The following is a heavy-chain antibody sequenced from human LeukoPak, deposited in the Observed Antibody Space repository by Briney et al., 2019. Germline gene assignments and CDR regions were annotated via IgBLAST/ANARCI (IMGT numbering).Heavy chain of an antibody. CDR2: ISYDGSNK. CDR3: AKDWCSGGSFRGDY. Sequence: GRSLRLSCAASGFTFSSYGMHWVRQAPGKGLEWVAVISYDGSNKYYADSVKGRFTISRDNSKNTLYLQMNSLRAEDTAVYYCAKDWCSGGSFRGDYWGQGTLVTVSS. CDR1: GFTFSSYG. J-gene: IGHJ4*02. V-gene: IGHV3-30*18. D-gene: IGHD2-15*01.